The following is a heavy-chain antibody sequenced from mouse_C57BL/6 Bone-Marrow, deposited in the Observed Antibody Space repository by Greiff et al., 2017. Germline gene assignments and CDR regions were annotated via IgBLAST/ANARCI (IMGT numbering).Heavy chain of an antibody. J-gene: IGHJ2*01. CDR2: IDPTDSSP. CDR1: GFTFTSYW. V-gene: IGHV1-69*01. CDR3: ASDYYYGSSSVGY. Sequence: QVQLQQPGAELVMPGASVKLSCKASGFTFTSYWMHWVKQRPGQGLEWIGEIDPTDSSPHYNPKFKGKSTLTVDKSSSTAYMQLSSLTSEVSAVDFCASDYYYGSSSVGYWGQGTTLIGSS. D-gene: IGHD1-1*01.